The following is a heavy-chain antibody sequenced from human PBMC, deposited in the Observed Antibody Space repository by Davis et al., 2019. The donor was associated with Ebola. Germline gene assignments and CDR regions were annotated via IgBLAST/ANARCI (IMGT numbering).Heavy chain of an antibody. CDR3: ARVNAVTGYSRFDS. CDR1: GFTFSTYW. Sequence: PGGSLRLSCAASGFTFSTYWMSWVRQAPGKGLEWVANIKTDGSEEHYVDSVKGRFTMSRDNAKNSLYLRLNSLRAEDTALYHCARVNAVTGYSRFDSWGQGTLVTVSS. CDR2: IKTDGSEE. V-gene: IGHV3-7*03. D-gene: IGHD3-9*01. J-gene: IGHJ5*01.